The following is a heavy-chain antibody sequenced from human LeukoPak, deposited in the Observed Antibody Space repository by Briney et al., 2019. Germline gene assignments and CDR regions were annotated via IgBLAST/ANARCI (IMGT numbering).Heavy chain of an antibody. CDR1: GGSISSYY. V-gene: IGHV4-4*07. J-gene: IGHJ4*02. CDR2: MHTSGSS. Sequence: SETLSLTCTVSGGSISSYYWSWIRQPAGKGLEWIGRMHTSGSSNYNFSLKSRVTMSGDTSKNQFSLKLSSVTAEDTAVYYCARDCATGFDYWGQGTLVTVSS. CDR3: ARDCATGFDY.